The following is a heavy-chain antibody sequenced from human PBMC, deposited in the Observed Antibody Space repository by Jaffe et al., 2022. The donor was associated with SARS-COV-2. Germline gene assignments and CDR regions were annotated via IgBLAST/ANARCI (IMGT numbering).Heavy chain of an antibody. CDR2: IYYSGST. CDR3: AAQSLGELYFDY. V-gene: IGHV4-31*03. J-gene: IGHJ4*02. Sequence: QVQLQESGPGLVKPSQTLSLTCTVSGASISSGLYYWNWIRQHPGKGLEWIGSIYYSGSTSYDPSLKSRLTTSVDTSKNQFSLKLSSVTAADTAVYYCAAQSLGELYFDYWGQGTVVTVSS. CDR1: GASISSGLYY. D-gene: IGHD3-16*01.